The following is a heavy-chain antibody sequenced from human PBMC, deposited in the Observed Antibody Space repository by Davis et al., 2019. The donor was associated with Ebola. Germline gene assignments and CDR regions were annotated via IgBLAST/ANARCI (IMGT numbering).Heavy chain of an antibody. CDR3: ARDRHIVVVTAYPLDY. J-gene: IGHJ4*02. CDR1: GFTFSSYA. Sequence: GESLKISCAASGFTFSSYAMSWVRQAPGKGLVWVSHINSDGSSTSYADSVKGRFTISRDNAKNTLYLQMNSLRAEDTSVYFCARDRHIVVVTAYPLDYWGQGTLVTVSS. V-gene: IGHV3-74*01. CDR2: INSDGSST. D-gene: IGHD2-21*02.